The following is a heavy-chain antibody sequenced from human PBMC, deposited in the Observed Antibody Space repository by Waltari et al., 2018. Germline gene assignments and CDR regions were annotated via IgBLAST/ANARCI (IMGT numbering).Heavy chain of an antibody. D-gene: IGHD3-10*02. J-gene: IGHJ5*02. CDR1: GFSLTASGVG. CDR2: IYWNDDK. CDR3: AHNKMFGEFFNYFDP. Sequence: QITLKESGPTLVNPTQTLTLTCTFSGFSLTASGVGVGWIGQSPGKAPEWLALIYWNDDKRYSPSLESRLTITKDTSKNQVVLTMTNMDPVDTGTYFCAHNKMFGEFFNYFDPWGQGILVTVSS. V-gene: IGHV2-5*01.